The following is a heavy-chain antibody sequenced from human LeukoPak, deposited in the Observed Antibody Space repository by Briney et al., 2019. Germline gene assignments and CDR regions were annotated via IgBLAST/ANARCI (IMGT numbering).Heavy chain of an antibody. Sequence: ASVKVSCKASGGTFSSYAISWVRQAPGQGLEWMGGIIPIFGTANYAQKFQGRVTITAGESTSTAYMELSSLRSEDTAVYYCARESSGHRPFDYWGQGTLVTVSS. CDR1: GGTFSSYA. CDR2: IIPIFGTA. V-gene: IGHV1-69*13. J-gene: IGHJ4*02. CDR3: ARESSGHRPFDY. D-gene: IGHD6-19*01.